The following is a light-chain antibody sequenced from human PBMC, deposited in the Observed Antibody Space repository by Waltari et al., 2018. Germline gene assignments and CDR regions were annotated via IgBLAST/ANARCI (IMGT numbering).Light chain of an antibody. CDR2: EDN. CDR1: SGTIASAH. Sequence: NFVLTQPPSVYESTVQTITISCTRSSGTIASAHVPWYQQRPGRAPSTVVYEDNRRASGGCGRFSGSIDSSSNSASLTTSELKTADEADYFCQAYEENNTWVIGGGTRLTVL. J-gene: IGLJ3*02. V-gene: IGLV6-57*04. CDR3: QAYEENNTWV.